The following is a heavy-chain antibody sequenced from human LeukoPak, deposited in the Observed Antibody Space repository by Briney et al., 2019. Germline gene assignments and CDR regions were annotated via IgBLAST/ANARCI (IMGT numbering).Heavy chain of an antibody. V-gene: IGHV4-39*01. Sequence: SETLSLTCTVSGGSISSSSTYYWGWIRQPPGKGLEWIGTINYSGSTYYNPSLKSRVTMSVDTSKNQFSLKLTSVTAADTAVYYCARRITGTTSDSFDYWGQGTLVTVSS. CDR1: GGSISSSSTYY. CDR3: ARRITGTTSDSFDY. J-gene: IGHJ4*02. CDR2: INYSGST. D-gene: IGHD1-20*01.